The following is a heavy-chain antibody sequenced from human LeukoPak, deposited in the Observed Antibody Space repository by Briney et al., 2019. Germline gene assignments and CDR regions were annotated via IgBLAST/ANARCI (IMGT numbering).Heavy chain of an antibody. J-gene: IGHJ4*02. CDR2: ISYDGSNK. CDR1: GFTFSRHA. D-gene: IGHD1/OR15-1a*01. CDR3: TSLSYNWNNPGYFY. Sequence: GGSLRLSCAASGFTFSRHAMSWVRQAPGKGLEWVAVISYDGSNKYYADSVKGRFTISRDNSKNTLYLQMNSLKTGDTAVYYCTSLSYNWNNPGYFYWGQGTLVTVSS. V-gene: IGHV3-30-3*01.